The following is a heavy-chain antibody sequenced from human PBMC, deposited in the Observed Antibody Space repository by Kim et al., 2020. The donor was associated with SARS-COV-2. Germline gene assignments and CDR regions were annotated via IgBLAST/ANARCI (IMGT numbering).Heavy chain of an antibody. CDR2: IYPGDSDT. Sequence: GESLKISCKGSGYSFTSYWIGWVLQMPGKGLEWMGIIYPGDSDTRYSPSFQGQVTISVDKSISTAYLQWSSLKASDTAMYYCAKFGPTTGTLSHNWFDPWGQGTLVTVSS. J-gene: IGHJ5*02. D-gene: IGHD4-17*01. V-gene: IGHV5-51*01. CDR1: GYSFTSYW. CDR3: AKFGPTTGTLSHNWFDP.